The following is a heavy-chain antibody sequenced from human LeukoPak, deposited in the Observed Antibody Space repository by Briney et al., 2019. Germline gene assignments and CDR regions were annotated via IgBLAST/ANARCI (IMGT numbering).Heavy chain of an antibody. D-gene: IGHD3-22*01. CDR3: ARLDSSGYDY. Sequence: GGSLRLSCAASGFTVSSNYMSWVRQAPGKGLEWVANIKQDGSEKYYVDSVKGRFTISRDNAKNSLYLQMNSLRAEDTAVYYCARLDSSGYDYWGQGTLVTVSS. V-gene: IGHV3-7*01. CDR2: IKQDGSEK. J-gene: IGHJ4*02. CDR1: GFTVSSNY.